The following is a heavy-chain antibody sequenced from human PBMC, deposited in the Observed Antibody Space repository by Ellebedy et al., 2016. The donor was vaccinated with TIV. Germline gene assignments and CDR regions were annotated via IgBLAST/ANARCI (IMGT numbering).Heavy chain of an antibody. CDR2: IKEDGSEK. Sequence: GESLKISXVASRFTFSTYWMSWVRQAPGQGLEWVANIKEDGSEKHYVDSVKGRFTISRDNAKNSLFLEMNSLRADDTAVYYCVREGGIIRTRPEYFDKWGQGTLVTVSS. D-gene: IGHD3-3*01. J-gene: IGHJ4*02. CDR3: VREGGIIRTRPEYFDK. CDR1: RFTFSTYW. V-gene: IGHV3-7*03.